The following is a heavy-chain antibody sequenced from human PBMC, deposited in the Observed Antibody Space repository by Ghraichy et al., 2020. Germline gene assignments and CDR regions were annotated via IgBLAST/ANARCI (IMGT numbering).Heavy chain of an antibody. CDR1: GGSISSYY. Sequence: SQTLSLTCTVSGGSISSYYWSWIRQPPGKGLEWIGYIYYSGSTNYNPSLKSRVTISVDTSKNQFSLKLSSVTAADTAVYYCAREAGHGSGSYYNGGGMDVWGQGTTVTVSS. V-gene: IGHV4-59*01. D-gene: IGHD3-10*01. J-gene: IGHJ6*02. CDR2: IYYSGST. CDR3: AREAGHGSGSYYNGGGMDV.